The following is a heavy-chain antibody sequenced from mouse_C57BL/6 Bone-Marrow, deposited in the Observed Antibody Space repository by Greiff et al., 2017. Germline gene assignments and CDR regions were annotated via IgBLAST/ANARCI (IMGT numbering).Heavy chain of an antibody. CDR2: IYPGSGST. CDR1: GYTFTSYW. D-gene: IGHD3-2*02. CDR3: ARDSSGYYAMDY. J-gene: IGHJ4*01. Sequence: QVQLQQPGAELVKPGASVKMSCKASGYTFTSYWITWVKQRPGQGLEWIGDIYPGSGSTNYNEKFKSKATLTVDTSSSTAYMELRSLTSEDSAVYFCARDSSGYYAMDYWGQGTSVTVSS. V-gene: IGHV1-55*01.